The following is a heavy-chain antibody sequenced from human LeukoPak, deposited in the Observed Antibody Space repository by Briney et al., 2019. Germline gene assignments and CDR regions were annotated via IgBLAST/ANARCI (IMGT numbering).Heavy chain of an antibody. D-gene: IGHD3-10*01. CDR1: GGSISSGGYY. Sequence: PSETLSLTCTVSGGSISSGGYYWSWIRQHPGKGLEWIGYIYYSGSTYYNPSLKSRVTISVDTSKNQSSLKLSSVTAADTAVYYCARGGSGSYYFDYWGQGTLVTVSS. J-gene: IGHJ4*02. V-gene: IGHV4-31*03. CDR2: IYYSGST. CDR3: ARGGSGSYYFDY.